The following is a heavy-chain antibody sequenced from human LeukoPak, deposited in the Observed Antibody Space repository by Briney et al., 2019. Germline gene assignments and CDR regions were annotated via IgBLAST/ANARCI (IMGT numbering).Heavy chain of an antibody. V-gene: IGHV3-66*01. J-gene: IGHJ4*02. CDR3: VRVRYSGSWFPVPNFDC. CDR2: IYTSGDT. CDR1: GVTFSGSY. Sequence: GGSLRLSCAASGVTFSGSYMSWVRQAPGKGLEWVSVIYTSGDTYYSDSVKGRFTISRDSSKNTLYLQMYTLRTEDTAVYYCVRVRYSGSWFPVPNFDCWGQGTLVTVSS. D-gene: IGHD1-26*01.